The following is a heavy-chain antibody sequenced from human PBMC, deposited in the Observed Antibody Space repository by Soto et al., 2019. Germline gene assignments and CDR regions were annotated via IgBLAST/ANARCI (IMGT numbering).Heavy chain of an antibody. Sequence: HPGGSLRLSCAASGFPFSSYEMNWVRQAPGKGLEWLSFISAAGDAVYYADSVQGRFTISRDNAKSTLYLQMNSLRVEDTAVYYCARFWSDFWGQGTLVTVSS. D-gene: IGHD3-3*01. V-gene: IGHV3-48*03. CDR1: GFPFSSYE. CDR2: ISAAGDAV. J-gene: IGHJ4*02. CDR3: ARFWSDF.